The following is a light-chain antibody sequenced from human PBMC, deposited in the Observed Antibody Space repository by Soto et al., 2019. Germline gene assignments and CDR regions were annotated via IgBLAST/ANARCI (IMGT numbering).Light chain of an antibody. V-gene: IGLV2-23*01. CDR1: SSDVGSYNL. CDR3: CSYAGSSFWV. J-gene: IGLJ3*02. CDR2: EGS. Sequence: QSALTQPASVSGSPGQSITISCTGTSSDVGSYNLVSWYQQHPGKAPKLMIYEGSKRPSGVSNRFSGSKSGNTASLTISGLQAEDKADYYCCSYAGSSFWVFGGGTKLTVL.